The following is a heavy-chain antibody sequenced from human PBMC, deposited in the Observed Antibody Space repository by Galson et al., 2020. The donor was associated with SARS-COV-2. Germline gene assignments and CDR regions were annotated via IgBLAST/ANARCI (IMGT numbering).Heavy chain of an antibody. V-gene: IGHV3-33*01. CDR1: GFTFSSYG. CDR2: IWYDGSNK. D-gene: IGHD6-13*01. J-gene: IGHJ4*02. CDR3: ARGIAAAGTFLGDKFDY. Sequence: QLGESLKISCAAPGFTFSSYGMHWVRQAPGKGLEWVSVIWYDGSNKYYADPVNGRFTISRDNSKNTLYLQMNSLRAEDTAVYYCARGIAAAGTFLGDKFDYWGQGTLVTVSS.